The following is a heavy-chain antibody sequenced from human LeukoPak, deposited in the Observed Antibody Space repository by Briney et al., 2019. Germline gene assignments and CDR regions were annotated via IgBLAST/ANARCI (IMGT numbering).Heavy chain of an antibody. Sequence: SETLSLTCAVYGGSFSGYYWSWIRQPPGKGLEWIGEINHSGSTNYNPSLKSRVTISVDTSKNQFSLKLSSVTAADTAVYYCARVAPRGIVVRGKNWFDPWGQGTLVTVSS. CDR1: GGSFSGYY. CDR2: INHSGST. V-gene: IGHV4-34*01. J-gene: IGHJ5*02. D-gene: IGHD2-2*01. CDR3: ARVAPRGIVVRGKNWFDP.